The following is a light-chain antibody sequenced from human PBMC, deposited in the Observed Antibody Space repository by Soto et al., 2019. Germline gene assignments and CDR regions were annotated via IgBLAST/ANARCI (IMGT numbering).Light chain of an antibody. CDR1: QSISSW. CDR3: QHYDGYRWT. Sequence: IQMTQSPSTLSASVGDRITITCRAGQSISSWLAWYQQKPGKAPKLLIYKASSLESGVPSRFSGSGSGTEFTLTISSLQPDDFATYYCQHYDGYRWTFGQGTKVEVK. V-gene: IGKV1-5*03. J-gene: IGKJ1*01. CDR2: KAS.